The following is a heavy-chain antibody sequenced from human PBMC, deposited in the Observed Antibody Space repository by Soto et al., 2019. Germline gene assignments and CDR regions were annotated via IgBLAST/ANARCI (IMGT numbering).Heavy chain of an antibody. CDR3: ASLPWANYYYYGMDV. V-gene: IGHV1-8*01. CDR1: GYIFTSYD. Sequence: QVQLVQSVAEVKKPGASVKVSCKASGYIFTSYDINWVRQATGQGLEWMGWMNPNSGNTGYAQKFQGRVTMTRNTSISPAYMELSSLRSXDTAVYYCASLPWANYYYYGMDVWGQGTTVTVSS. D-gene: IGHD7-27*01. J-gene: IGHJ6*02. CDR2: MNPNSGNT.